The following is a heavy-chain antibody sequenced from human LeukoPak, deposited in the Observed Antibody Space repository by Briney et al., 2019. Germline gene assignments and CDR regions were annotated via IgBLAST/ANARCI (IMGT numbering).Heavy chain of an antibody. D-gene: IGHD2-21*01. J-gene: IGHJ4*02. CDR3: AAEKGDSPDY. Sequence: GGSLRLSCAASGFTFSNYAMAWVRQAPGKGLEWVSGISGNGGNTYHADSVKGRFTISRDNSRNTLYVQMNNLRAEDTAVYYCAAEKGDSPDYWGQGTLVTVSS. CDR1: GFTFSNYA. CDR2: ISGNGGNT. V-gene: IGHV3-23*01.